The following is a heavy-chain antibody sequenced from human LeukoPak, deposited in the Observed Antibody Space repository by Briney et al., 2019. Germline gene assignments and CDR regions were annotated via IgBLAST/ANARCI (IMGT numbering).Heavy chain of an antibody. D-gene: IGHD5-24*01. V-gene: IGHV5-51*01. J-gene: IGHJ4*02. CDR1: GYSFTSYW. CDR3: ARREMATTYTFDY. CDR2: IYPGDSDT. Sequence: GESLKTSCKGSGYSFTSYWIGWVRQMPGKGLEWMGIIYPGDSDTRYSPSFQGQVTISADKSISTAYLQWSSLKASDTAMYYCARREMATTYTFDYWGQGTLVTVSS.